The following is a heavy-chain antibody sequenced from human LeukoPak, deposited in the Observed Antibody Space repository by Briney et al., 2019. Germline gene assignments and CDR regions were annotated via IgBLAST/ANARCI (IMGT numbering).Heavy chain of an antibody. CDR1: GGSISSHY. CDR2: ISYSGST. V-gene: IGHV4-59*11. D-gene: IGHD2-2*01. J-gene: IGHJ5*02. CDR3: AREAYCSSTSCHYHWFDP. Sequence: SETLSLTCTVSGGSISSHYWSWIRQPPGKGLEGIGYISYSGSTNYNPSLKSRVTISVDTSKNQFSLKLSSVTAADTAVYYCAREAYCSSTSCHYHWFDPWGQGTLVTVSS.